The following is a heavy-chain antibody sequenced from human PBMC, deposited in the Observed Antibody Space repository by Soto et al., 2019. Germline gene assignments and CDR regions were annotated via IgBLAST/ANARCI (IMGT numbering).Heavy chain of an antibody. CDR3: AREGCSSWSHFAS. CDR2: ISGSSGFT. CDR1: GFTFSNFR. J-gene: IGHJ4*02. Sequence: EVQLVESGGGLVKPGGSLRLSCAASGFTFSNFRMNWVRQAPGKGLQWVSSISGSSGFTYYADSVKGRFTISRDNAKNSLYLQMNSLRVEDTAVYYCAREGCSSWSHFASWGQGTLVTVYS. D-gene: IGHD6-13*01. V-gene: IGHV3-21*01.